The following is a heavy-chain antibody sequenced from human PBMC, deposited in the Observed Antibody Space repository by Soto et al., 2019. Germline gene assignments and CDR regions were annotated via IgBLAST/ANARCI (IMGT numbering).Heavy chain of an antibody. J-gene: IGHJ6*02. D-gene: IGHD3-16*01. CDR3: AREGVRGMDV. CDR2: MNPNSGNT. CDR1: GYTFTSYD. V-gene: IGHV1-8*01. Sequence: QVQLVQSGAEVKKPGASVKVSCKASGYTFTSYDINWVRQATGQGLERMGWMNPNSGNTGYAQKFQGGVTMPRNTSISTSYMELSSLRSVHTAVEYCAREGVRGMDVWGQGTKVTVS.